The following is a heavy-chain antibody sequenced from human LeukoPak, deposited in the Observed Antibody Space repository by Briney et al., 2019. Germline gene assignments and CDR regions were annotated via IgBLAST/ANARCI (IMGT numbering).Heavy chain of an antibody. CDR2: IYPRDGST. V-gene: IGHV1-46*01. CDR1: GYTFTSNY. J-gene: IGHJ4*02. Sequence: GASVKVSCKASGYTFTSNYIHWVRQAPGQGLEWMGMIYPRDGSTSYAQKFQGRVTVTRDTSTSTVHMELSGLRSEDTAVYYCAREKQQLAPFDYWGQGTLVTVSS. CDR3: AREKQQLAPFDY. D-gene: IGHD6-13*01.